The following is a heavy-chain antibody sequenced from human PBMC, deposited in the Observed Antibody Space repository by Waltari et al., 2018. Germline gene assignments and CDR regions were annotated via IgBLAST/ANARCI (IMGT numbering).Heavy chain of an antibody. Sequence: EMQLVESGGGLVKPGESLRLSCAASGFTLSYSSLHWVRQRPGKGLEWVASISGDGRYVYYADSVKGRLTVSSDKAKNVLFLQVSSLTVEDTAVYYCARDSGGTIFGVGNWFDPWGQGTLVSVSS. CDR1: GFTLSYSS. CDR3: ARDSGGTIFGVGNWFDP. V-gene: IGHV3-21*02. CDR2: ISGDGRYV. D-gene: IGHD3-3*01. J-gene: IGHJ5*02.